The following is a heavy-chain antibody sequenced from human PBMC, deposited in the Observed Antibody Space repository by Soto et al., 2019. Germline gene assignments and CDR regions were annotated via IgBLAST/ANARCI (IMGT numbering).Heavy chain of an antibody. J-gene: IGHJ4*02. V-gene: IGHV3-33*01. CDR2: IWYDGSNT. Sequence: GSLRLSGAASGFICISFGMHWVRQAPGKGLEWVAHIWYDGSNTYYADSVKGRFTISRDNSRNTLYLQMNSLRAEDTAVYHCVRDLLGSGGHFDYWGQGTPVTVSS. CDR3: VRDLLGSGGHFDY. D-gene: IGHD7-27*01. CDR1: GFICISFG.